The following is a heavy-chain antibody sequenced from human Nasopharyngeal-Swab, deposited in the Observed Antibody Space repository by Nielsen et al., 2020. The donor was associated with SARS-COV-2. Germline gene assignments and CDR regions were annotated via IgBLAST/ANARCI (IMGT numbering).Heavy chain of an antibody. CDR1: GYSFTSYW. V-gene: IGHV5-51*01. Sequence: GESLKISCKASGYSFTSYWIGWVRQMPGKGLEWMGIIYPGDSGTRYSPSFQGQVTIPADKSISTAYLQWSSLKASDTAIYYCARGVGIAAQNWFDPWGQGTLVTVSS. J-gene: IGHJ5*02. D-gene: IGHD6-6*01. CDR3: ARGVGIAAQNWFDP. CDR2: IYPGDSGT.